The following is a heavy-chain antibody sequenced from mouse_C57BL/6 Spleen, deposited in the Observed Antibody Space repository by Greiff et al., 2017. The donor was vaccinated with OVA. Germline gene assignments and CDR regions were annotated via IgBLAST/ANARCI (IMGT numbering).Heavy chain of an antibody. J-gene: IGHJ2*01. CDR3: ARSGYYGSLDY. CDR1: GYTFTDYY. Sequence: QVHVKQSGAELVRPGASVKLSCKASGYTFTDYYINWVKQRPGQGLEWIARIYPGSGNTYYNEKFKGKATLTAEKSSSTAYMQLSSLTSEDSAVYFCARSGYYGSLDYWGQGTTLTVSS. CDR2: IYPGSGNT. V-gene: IGHV1-76*01. D-gene: IGHD1-1*01.